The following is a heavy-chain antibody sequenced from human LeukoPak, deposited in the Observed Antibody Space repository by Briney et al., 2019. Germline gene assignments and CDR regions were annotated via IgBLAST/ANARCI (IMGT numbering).Heavy chain of an antibody. CDR3: ARDPESSAFDL. CDR2: IKQDDSVK. V-gene: IGHV3-7*01. Sequence: GGSLRLSCVASGFTFSTYWMSWVRQTPEKGLEFVANIKQDDSVKNYMDSLKGRSTISRDNAGESLYLEINSLRADDTAVYYCARDPESSAFDLWGQGALVTVSS. J-gene: IGHJ4*02. CDR1: GFTFSTYW.